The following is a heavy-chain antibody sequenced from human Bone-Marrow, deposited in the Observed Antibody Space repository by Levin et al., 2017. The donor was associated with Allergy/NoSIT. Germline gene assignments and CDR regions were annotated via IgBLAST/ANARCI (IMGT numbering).Heavy chain of an antibody. CDR1: GFTFSSYS. CDR3: ARDDLRVHLSRVFDY. CDR2: ISSSSSYI. V-gene: IGHV3-21*01. J-gene: IGHJ4*02. Sequence: GESLKISCAASGFTFSSYSMNWVRQAPGKGLEWVSSISSSSSYIYYADSVKGRFTISRDNAKNSLYLQMNSLRAEDTAVYYCARDDLRVHLSRVFDYWGQGTLVTVSS. D-gene: IGHD2/OR15-2a*01.